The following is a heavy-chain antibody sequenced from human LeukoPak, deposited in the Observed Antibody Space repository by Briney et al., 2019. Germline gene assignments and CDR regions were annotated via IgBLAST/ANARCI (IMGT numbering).Heavy chain of an antibody. CDR3: ARTTSGPEI. CDR2: ISGDGRTT. Sequence: GGSLRLTCAASGFSLSSHWMHWVRQGPGKGLVWVSRISGDGRTTNYADSVKGRFTISKDNAKSMVYLQMDSLRVDDTAVYYYARTTSGPEIWGQGTLVTVSS. CDR1: GFSLSSHW. V-gene: IGHV3-74*01. J-gene: IGHJ4*02. D-gene: IGHD2-15*01.